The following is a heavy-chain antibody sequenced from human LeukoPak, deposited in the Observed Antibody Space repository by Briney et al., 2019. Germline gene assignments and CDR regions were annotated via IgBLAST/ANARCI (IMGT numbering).Heavy chain of an antibody. J-gene: IGHJ4*02. Sequence: ASVKVSCKASGYTFTGYYMHWVRQAPGQGLEWMGWINPNSGGTNYAQKFQGRVTMTRDTSISTVYMELSSLRSEDTAVYYCARAGRKWDTAMEDNYFDYWGQGTLVTVSS. D-gene: IGHD5-18*01. CDR2: INPNSGGT. CDR1: GYTFTGYY. CDR3: ARAGRKWDTAMEDNYFDY. V-gene: IGHV1-2*02.